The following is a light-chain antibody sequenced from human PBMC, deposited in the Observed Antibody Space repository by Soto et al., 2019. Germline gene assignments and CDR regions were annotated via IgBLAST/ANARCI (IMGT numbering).Light chain of an antibody. J-gene: IGLJ1*01. CDR2: EVS. CDR3: CSYAGSSTFF. Sequence: QSVLTQPASVSGCPGQSITISCTGTSSDVGSYNLVSWYQQHPGKAPKLMIYEVSKRPSGVSNRFSGSKSGNTASLTISGLQAEDEADYYCCSYAGSSTFFFGTGTNVTVL. CDR1: SSDVGSYNL. V-gene: IGLV2-23*02.